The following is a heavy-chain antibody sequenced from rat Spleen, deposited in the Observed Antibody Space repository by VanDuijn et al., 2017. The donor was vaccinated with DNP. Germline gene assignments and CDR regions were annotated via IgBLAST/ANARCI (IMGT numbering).Heavy chain of an antibody. CDR3: ARWYNYFDY. V-gene: IGHV3-1*01. D-gene: IGHD1-5*01. CDR2: ISYSGST. Sequence: EVQLRESGPGLVKPSQSLSLTCSVTGYSITSHYWGWIRKFPGNKMEWVGHISYSGSTSYNPSLKSRISITRDTSKNQFFLHLNSVTTEDTATYYCARWYNYFDYWGQGVMVTVSS. CDR1: GYSITSHY. J-gene: IGHJ2*01.